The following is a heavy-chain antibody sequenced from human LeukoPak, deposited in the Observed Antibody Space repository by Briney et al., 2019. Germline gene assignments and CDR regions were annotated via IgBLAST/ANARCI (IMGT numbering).Heavy chain of an antibody. CDR3: ARQGALKVGATWTNWFDP. D-gene: IGHD1-26*01. Sequence: GGSLRLSCAASGFTFSSYWMSWVRQAPGKGLEWVANIKQDGSEKYYVDSVKGRFTIPRDNAKNSLYLQMNSLRAEDTAVYYCARQGALKVGATWTNWFDPWGQGTLVTVSS. CDR2: IKQDGSEK. CDR1: GFTFSSYW. J-gene: IGHJ5*02. V-gene: IGHV3-7*03.